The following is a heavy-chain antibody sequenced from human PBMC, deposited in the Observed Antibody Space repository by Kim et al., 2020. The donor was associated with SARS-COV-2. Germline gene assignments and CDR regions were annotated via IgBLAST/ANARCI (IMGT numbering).Heavy chain of an antibody. J-gene: IGHJ5*02. V-gene: IGHV4-31*03. CDR1: GGSISSGGYY. CDR2: IYYSGST. CDR3: ARGRLRRAWFDP. D-gene: IGHD4-17*01. Sequence: SETLSLTCTVSGGSISSGGYYWSWIRQHPGKGLEWIGYIYYSGSTYYNPSLKSRVTISVDTSKNQFSLKLSSVTAADTAVYYCARGRLRRAWFDPWGQGTLVTVSS.